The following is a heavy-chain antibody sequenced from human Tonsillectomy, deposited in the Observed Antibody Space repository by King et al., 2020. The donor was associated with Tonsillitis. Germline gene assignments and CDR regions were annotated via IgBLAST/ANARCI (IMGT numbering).Heavy chain of an antibody. Sequence: VQLVESGGGVVQPGGSLRLSCAASGFTFSTYGMHWVRQAPGKGLEWVAFIRYDESIKYYADSVKGRFTISRDNSENTVYLQMNSLRAEDTALYYCAKGGSRGGIQRTDFDYWGQGTLVTVSS. CDR2: IRYDESIK. D-gene: IGHD1-1*01. CDR3: AKGGSRGGIQRTDFDY. J-gene: IGHJ4*02. V-gene: IGHV3-30*02. CDR1: GFTFSTYG.